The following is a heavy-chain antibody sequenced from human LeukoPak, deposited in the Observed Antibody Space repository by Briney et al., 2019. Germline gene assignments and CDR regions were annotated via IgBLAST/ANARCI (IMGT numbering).Heavy chain of an antibody. CDR3: ARDPCGGDCYNDY. J-gene: IGHJ4*02. CDR2: IWYDGSNK. V-gene: IGHV3-33*01. D-gene: IGHD2-21*02. CDR1: GFTFSSYG. Sequence: GGSLRLSCAASGFTFSSYGMHWVRQAPGKGLEWVAVIWYDGSNKYYADSVKGRFTISRDNSKNTLYLQMNSLRAEDTAVYYCARDPCGGDCYNDYWGQGTLATVSS.